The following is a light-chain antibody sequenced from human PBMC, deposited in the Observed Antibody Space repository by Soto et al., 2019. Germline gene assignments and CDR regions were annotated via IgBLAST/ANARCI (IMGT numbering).Light chain of an antibody. CDR2: GAS. Sequence: DIVLTQSPGTLSLSPGERATLSCRASQSVSSSYLAWYQQKPGQAPRLLIYGASIRATGIPDRFSGSGSGTDFTLTNSRLEPEDFAVYYCQRYGSSPLTFGGGTKVEIK. V-gene: IGKV3-20*01. CDR3: QRYGSSPLT. CDR1: QSVSSSY. J-gene: IGKJ4*01.